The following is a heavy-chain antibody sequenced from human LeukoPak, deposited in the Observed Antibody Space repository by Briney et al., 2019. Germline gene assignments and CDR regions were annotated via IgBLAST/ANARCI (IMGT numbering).Heavy chain of an antibody. CDR1: GFSVSSNY. CDR2: IYGGGSI. J-gene: IGHJ4*02. D-gene: IGHD1-1*01. CDR3: ARNGNAPDY. Sequence: PGGSLRLSCAASGFSVSSNYMSWVRQAPGKGLEWVSVIYGGGSIYYADSVKGRFTISRDNSMNTLYLQMNNLRAEDTAVYYCARNGNAPDYWGQGTLVTVSS. V-gene: IGHV3-66*01.